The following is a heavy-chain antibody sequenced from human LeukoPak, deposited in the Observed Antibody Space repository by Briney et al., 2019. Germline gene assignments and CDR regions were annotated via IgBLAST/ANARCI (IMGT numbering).Heavy chain of an antibody. J-gene: IGHJ4*02. CDR2: ISGSGGST. CDR1: GFTFSSCA. CDR3: AKVYDILTGYYLSEY. Sequence: GASLRPSCAASGFTFSSCAMSWVRQAPGKGLEWVSAISGSGGSTYYADSVKGRFTISRDNSKNTLYLQMNSLRAEDTAVYYCAKVYDILTGYYLSEYWGQGTLVTVSS. D-gene: IGHD3-9*01. V-gene: IGHV3-23*01.